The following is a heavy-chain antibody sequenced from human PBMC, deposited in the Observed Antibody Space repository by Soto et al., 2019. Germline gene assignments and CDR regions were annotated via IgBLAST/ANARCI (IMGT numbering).Heavy chain of an antibody. D-gene: IGHD3-10*01. CDR3: AGRSGSSDY. CDR2: ISYDEIDK. CDR1: VFTFSDYA. V-gene: IGHV3-30*01. Sequence: WGSLRLCWAASVFTFSDYAMHWVRQAPGKGLEWVALISYDEIDKYFADAVKGRFTISRDNSKNTLYLQMDSLRAEDTAVHYCAGRSGSSDYWGRGTLVTVSS. J-gene: IGHJ4*02.